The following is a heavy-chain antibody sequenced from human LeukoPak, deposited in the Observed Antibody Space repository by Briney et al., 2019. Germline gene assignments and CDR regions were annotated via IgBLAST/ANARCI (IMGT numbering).Heavy chain of an antibody. CDR2: ISSKGGST. CDR3: VKGHP. V-gene: IGHV3-64D*06. Sequence: PGGALRLSCAASGFTFSSYARHWVRPAPGKGLEYVSPISSKGGSTYYAPSVKGRLTISRDNSKNTPYLQMRSLRAEDKAVYYCVKGHPWGQGKMVTVSS. J-gene: IGHJ3*01. CDR1: GFTFSSYA.